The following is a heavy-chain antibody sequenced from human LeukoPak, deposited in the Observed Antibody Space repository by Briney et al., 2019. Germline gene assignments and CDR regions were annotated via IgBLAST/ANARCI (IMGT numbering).Heavy chain of an antibody. CDR2: IKSKTDGGTT. CDR3: TTEFTAGTQFFDY. Sequence: GGSLRLSCAASGFTFSNAWMSWVRQAPGKGLEWVGRIKSKTDGGTTDYAAPVKGRFTISRDDSKNTLYLQMNSLKTEDTAVYYCTTEFTAGTQFFDYWGQGTLVTVSS. J-gene: IGHJ4*02. D-gene: IGHD6-13*01. V-gene: IGHV3-15*01. CDR1: GFTFSNAW.